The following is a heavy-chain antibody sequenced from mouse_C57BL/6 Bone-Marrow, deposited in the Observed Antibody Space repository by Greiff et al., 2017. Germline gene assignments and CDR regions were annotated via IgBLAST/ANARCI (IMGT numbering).Heavy chain of an antibody. D-gene: IGHD2-1*01. Sequence: VQLQQSGPELVKPGASVKISCKASGYAFSSSWMNWVKQRPGKGLEWLGRIYPGDGDTNYNGKFKGKATLTADKSSSTAYMQLSSLTSEDSAVYFCASRIYYDNPYARDYWGQGTSVTVSS. CDR1: GYAFSSSW. CDR2: IYPGDGDT. J-gene: IGHJ4*01. V-gene: IGHV1-82*01. CDR3: ASRIYYDNPYARDY.